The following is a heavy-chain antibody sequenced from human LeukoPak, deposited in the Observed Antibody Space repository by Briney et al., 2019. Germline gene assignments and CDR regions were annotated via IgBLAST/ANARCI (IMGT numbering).Heavy chain of an antibody. CDR2: INPNSGGT. D-gene: IGHD3-22*01. CDR1: GYTFTGYY. V-gene: IGHV1-2*02. J-gene: IGHJ4*02. Sequence: ASVKVSCKASGYTFTGYYMHWVRQAPGQGLEWMGWINPNSGGTNYAQNFQGRVTMTTDTSTSTAYMELRSLRSDDTAVYYCARGTYYYDSSGYYPYYFDYWGQGTLVTVSS. CDR3: ARGTYYYDSSGYYPYYFDY.